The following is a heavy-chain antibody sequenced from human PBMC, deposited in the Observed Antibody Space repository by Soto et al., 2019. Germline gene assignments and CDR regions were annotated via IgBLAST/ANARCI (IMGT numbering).Heavy chain of an antibody. V-gene: IGHV3-7*03. CDR1: GLTFSSDW. CDR2: IKPDGSEK. Sequence: EGQLVESGGGLVQPGGSLRLSCEASGLTFSSDWMTWVRQAPGKGLEWVADIKPDGSEKYYVDSVEGRFTNSRDNAETSIFLEMNSPRVEYTAVYYCARSITTLGVVTISDVTCFDPWGLGTAVTVSS. J-gene: IGHJ5*02. D-gene: IGHD3-3*01. CDR3: ARSITTLGVVTISDVTCFDP.